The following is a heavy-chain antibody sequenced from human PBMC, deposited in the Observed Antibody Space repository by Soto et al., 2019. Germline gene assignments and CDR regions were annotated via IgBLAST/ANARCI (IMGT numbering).Heavy chain of an antibody. V-gene: IGHV4-30-4*01. J-gene: IGHJ6*02. D-gene: IGHD3-10*01. Sequence: QVQLQESGPGLVKPSQTLSPTCTVSGGSISSGDYYWSWIRQPPGKGLEWIGYIYYSGSTYYNPSLKSRVTISVDTSKNQFSLKLSSVTAADTAVYYCAGGTFGESHYYGMDVWGQGTTVTVSS. CDR2: IYYSGST. CDR3: AGGTFGESHYYGMDV. CDR1: GGSISSGDYY.